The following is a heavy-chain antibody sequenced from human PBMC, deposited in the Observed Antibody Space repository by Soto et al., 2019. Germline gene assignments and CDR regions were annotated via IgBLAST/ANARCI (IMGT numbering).Heavy chain of an antibody. CDR1: GFTFGDYA. D-gene: IGHD6-25*01. CDR3: AIMDPIAAARDYYYGMEV. CDR2: IRSKAYGGTT. V-gene: IGHV3-49*04. Sequence: GGSLRLSCTASGFTFGDYAMSWVRQAPGKGLEWVGFIRSKAYGGTTEYAASVKGRFTISRDDSKSIAYLQMNSLKTEDTAVYGXAIMDPIAAARDYYYGMEVWGQGTTVTISS. J-gene: IGHJ6*02.